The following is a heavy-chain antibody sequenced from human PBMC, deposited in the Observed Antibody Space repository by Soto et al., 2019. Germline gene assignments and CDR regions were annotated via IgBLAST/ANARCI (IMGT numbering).Heavy chain of an antibody. CDR2: TYYRSKWYN. D-gene: IGHD1-1*01. CDR3: ARDNFQGNWNQNHNYGMDV. CDR1: GASVSSNSAA. V-gene: IGHV6-1*01. Sequence: SKTLSLTCAFSGASVSSNSAAWNWIRQSPSRGLEWLGRTYYRSKWYNDYAVSVKSRITINPDTSKNQFSLQLNSVTPEDTAVYYCARDNFQGNWNQNHNYGMDVWGQGTRVTVSS. J-gene: IGHJ6*02.